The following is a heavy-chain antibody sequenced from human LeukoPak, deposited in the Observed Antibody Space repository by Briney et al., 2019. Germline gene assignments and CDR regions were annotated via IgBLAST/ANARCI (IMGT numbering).Heavy chain of an antibody. Sequence: ASVKVSCKASGYTFTSYDINWVRQATGQGLEWMGWMNPNSGNTGYAQKFQGRVTMTRDTSISTAYMELSRLRSDDTAVYYCARDPTAMVPNDAFDIWGQGTMVTVSS. CDR2: MNPNSGNT. J-gene: IGHJ3*02. V-gene: IGHV1-8*02. D-gene: IGHD5-18*01. CDR3: ARDPTAMVPNDAFDI. CDR1: GYTFTSYD.